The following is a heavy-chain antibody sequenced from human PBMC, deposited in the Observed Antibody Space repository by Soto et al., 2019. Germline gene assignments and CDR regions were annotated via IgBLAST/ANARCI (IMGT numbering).Heavy chain of an antibody. J-gene: IGHJ6*02. CDR2: IYYSGST. CDR3: ARHIRGNSCMDV. Sequence: SETLSLTCTVSGGSISSSSYYLGWIRQPPGKGLECIGSIYYSGSTSYNPSLKSRVTISVDTSKNQFSLKLSSVTAADTAVYYCARHIRGNSCMDVWGQGTTVTVSS. V-gene: IGHV4-39*01. D-gene: IGHD2-21*01. CDR1: GGSISSSSYY.